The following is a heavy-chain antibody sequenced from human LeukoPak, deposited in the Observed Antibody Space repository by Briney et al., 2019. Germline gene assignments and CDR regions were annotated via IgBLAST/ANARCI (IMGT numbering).Heavy chain of an antibody. CDR2: IIPIFGTA. V-gene: IGHV1-69*05. CDR1: GGTFSSYA. J-gene: IGHJ6*03. Sequence: SVKVSCKASGGTFSSYAISWVRQAPGQGLEWMGGIIPIFGTANYAQKLQGRVTMTTDTSTSTAYMELRSLRSDDTAVYYCARVGRSNGDYGVPYYYYYYMDVWGKGTTVTVSS. D-gene: IGHD4-17*01. CDR3: ARVGRSNGDYGVPYYYYYYMDV.